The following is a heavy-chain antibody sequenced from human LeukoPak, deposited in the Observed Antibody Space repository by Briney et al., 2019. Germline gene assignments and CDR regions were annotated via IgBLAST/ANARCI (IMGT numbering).Heavy chain of an antibody. Sequence: PSENLSLTCTVSGASMTNYYWSWIRQPPGKGLEWMGYIYYSGSTYYNPSLKSRITISVDTSKNQFSLRLDSVTAADTAVYYCARNTRTHDYWGQGTLVTVSS. CDR3: ARNTRTHDY. J-gene: IGHJ4*02. CDR1: GASMTNYY. V-gene: IGHV4-59*01. D-gene: IGHD1-7*01. CDR2: IYYSGST.